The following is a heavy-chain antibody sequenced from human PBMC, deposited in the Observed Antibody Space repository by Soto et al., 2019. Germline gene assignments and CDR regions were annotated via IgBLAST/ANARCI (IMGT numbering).Heavy chain of an antibody. CDR2: IKQDGSKK. CDR3: ARASGESYPGSRVFDS. CDR1: GFTFSSYG. J-gene: IGHJ4*02. D-gene: IGHD3-10*01. V-gene: IGHV3-7*03. Sequence: HPWGSLRLSCAASGFTFSSYGMHWVRQAPCKGLEWVAHIKQDGSKKYYVDSAKGRFTISRDNAKTSLYLQMNNLRADDTAIYYCARASGESYPGSRVFDSWGQGTRVTVSS.